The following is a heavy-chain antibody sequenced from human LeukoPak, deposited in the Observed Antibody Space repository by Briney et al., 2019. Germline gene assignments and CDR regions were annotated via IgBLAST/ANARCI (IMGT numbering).Heavy chain of an antibody. D-gene: IGHD1-14*01. V-gene: IGHV4-59*01. CDR2: IYYSGST. J-gene: IGHJ3*02. CDR1: GGSISSYY. Sequence: SETLSLTCTVSGGSISSYYWSWIRQPPGKGLEWIGYIYYSGSTNYNPSLKSRVTISVDTSKNQFSLKLSSVTAADTAVYYCARQRRRKPDAFDIWGQGTMVTVSS. CDR3: ARQRRRKPDAFDI.